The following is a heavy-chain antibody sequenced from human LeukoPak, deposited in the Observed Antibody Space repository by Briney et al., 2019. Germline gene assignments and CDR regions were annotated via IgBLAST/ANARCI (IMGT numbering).Heavy chain of an antibody. CDR2: ISYDGNTK. J-gene: IGHJ4*02. D-gene: IGHD2-15*01. CDR3: AKEACGGRCYSDYFDY. Sequence: GGSLRLSCAASGFTFSNYGIHWVRQAPGKGLEWVAVISYDGNTKYYADSVKGRFTISRDNSKNTLYLQMNSLRAEDTAVCFCAKEACGGRCYSDYFDYWGQGTLVTVSS. CDR1: GFTFSNYG. V-gene: IGHV3-30*18.